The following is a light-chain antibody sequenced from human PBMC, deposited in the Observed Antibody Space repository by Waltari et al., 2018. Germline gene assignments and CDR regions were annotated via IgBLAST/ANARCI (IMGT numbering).Light chain of an antibody. CDR2: EDT. CDR3: QSLDSTSPVI. V-gene: IGLV6-57*03. CDR1: SGRIASTY. Sequence: FVLTQPPSVSESPGKTVTISCTRSSGRIASTYVQWYQQRPGGAPTIVIYEDTQRPPGVPDRFSASIDVSSNSASLTISGLKTEDEADYYCQSLDSTSPVIFGGGTRVTVL. J-gene: IGLJ2*01.